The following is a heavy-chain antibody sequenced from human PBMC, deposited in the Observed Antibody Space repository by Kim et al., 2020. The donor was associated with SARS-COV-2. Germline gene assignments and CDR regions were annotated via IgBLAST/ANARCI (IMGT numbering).Heavy chain of an antibody. CDR2: ITSSSSYT. CDR1: GFTFSDYY. D-gene: IGHD5-18*01. V-gene: IGHV3-11*05. J-gene: IGHJ4*01. Sequence: GGSLRLSCAASGFTFSDYYMSWIRQAPGKGLEWVSYITSSSSYTNYADSGKGRFTVSRDNSKNSLYLQMNSLRAEDTAVYYCARDDAISTGGYSYGYRYCGHGPLVAVSS. CDR3: ARDDAISTGGYSYGYRY.